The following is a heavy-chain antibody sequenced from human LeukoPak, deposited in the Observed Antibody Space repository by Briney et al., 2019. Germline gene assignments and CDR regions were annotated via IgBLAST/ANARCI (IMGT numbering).Heavy chain of an antibody. CDR1: GYTFTSYD. CDR2: MNPNSGNT. V-gene: IGHV1-8*01. Sequence: ASVKVSCKASGYTFTSYDINWVRQATGQGLEWMGWMNPNSGNTGYAQKFQGRVTMTRNTSISTAYMELSNLRSEDTAVYYCARAGITIFGVAHYYYYYMDVWGKGTTVTVSS. D-gene: IGHD3-3*01. CDR3: ARAGITIFGVAHYYYYYMDV. J-gene: IGHJ6*03.